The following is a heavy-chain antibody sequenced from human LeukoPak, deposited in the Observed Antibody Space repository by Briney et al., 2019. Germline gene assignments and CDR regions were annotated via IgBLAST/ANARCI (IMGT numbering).Heavy chain of an antibody. D-gene: IGHD3-16*01. CDR3: ARSQIWVYDYVRGSPQPTFDY. J-gene: IGHJ4*02. CDR2: IYYSGSA. Sequence: SETLSLTCTVSGGSISSYYWSWIRQPPGKGLGWIGYIYYSGSANYNPSLKSRVTTSINTSKNQFSLKLTSVTAADTAVYYCARSQIWVYDYVRGSPQPTFDYWGQGTLVTVSS. V-gene: IGHV4-59*08. CDR1: GGSISSYY.